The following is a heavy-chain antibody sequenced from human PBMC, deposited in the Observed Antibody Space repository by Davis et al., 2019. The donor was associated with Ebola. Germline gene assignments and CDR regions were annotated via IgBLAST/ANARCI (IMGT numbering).Heavy chain of an antibody. Sequence: AASVKVSCKASGYTFTNYYMHWVRQAPGQGLEWMGWITTYNGNTNYAQKFQGRVTMTMDTSSSTAYMELRSLRSDDTAVYYCGRDRSSSYFLDYWGQGTVVNVSS. CDR2: ITTYNGNT. V-gene: IGHV1-18*04. CDR3: GRDRSSSYFLDY. D-gene: IGHD6-13*01. CDR1: GYTFTNYY. J-gene: IGHJ4*02.